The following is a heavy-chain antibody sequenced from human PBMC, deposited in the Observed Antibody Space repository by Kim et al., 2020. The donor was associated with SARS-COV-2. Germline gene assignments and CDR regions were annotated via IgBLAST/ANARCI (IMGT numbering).Heavy chain of an antibody. CDR3: ARGSGQLWFFD. CDR2: T. Sequence: TYYNPSLKSRVTISVDRSKNQFSLKLSSVTAADTAVYYCARGSGQLWFFDWGQGTLVTVSS. D-gene: IGHD5-18*01. V-gene: IGHV4-30-2*01. J-gene: IGHJ4*02.